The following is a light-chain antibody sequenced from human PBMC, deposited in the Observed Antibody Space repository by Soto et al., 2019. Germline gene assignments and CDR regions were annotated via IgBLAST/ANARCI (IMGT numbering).Light chain of an antibody. V-gene: IGKV3-20*01. CDR1: QSVSSSY. CDR2: GAS. Sequence: EIVLTQSPGTLSLSPGERATLSCRASQSVSSSYLAWYQQKPGQAPRLLIYGASRRATGIPDRFSGSGSGTDFTLTISRLEPEDFAVYYCQQYVSSPPLTFGGGTKVEI. J-gene: IGKJ4*01. CDR3: QQYVSSPPLT.